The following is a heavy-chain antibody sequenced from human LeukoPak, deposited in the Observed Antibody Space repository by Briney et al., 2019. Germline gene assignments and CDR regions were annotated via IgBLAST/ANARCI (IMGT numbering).Heavy chain of an antibody. D-gene: IGHD3-9*01. J-gene: IGHJ4*02. CDR2: ISAYNGNT. V-gene: IGHV1-18*01. Sequence: ASVKVSCKASGYTFTSYGISWVRQAPGQGLEWMGWISAYNGNTNYAQKLQGRVTMTTDTSTSTAYMELRSLRSDDTAVYYCARDPRYGLSWDILTGYPGPDDYWGQGTLVTVSS. CDR1: GYTFTSYG. CDR3: ARDPRYGLSWDILTGYPGPDDY.